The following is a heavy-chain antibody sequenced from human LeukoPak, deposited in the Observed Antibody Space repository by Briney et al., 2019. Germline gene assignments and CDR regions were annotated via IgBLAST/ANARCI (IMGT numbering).Heavy chain of an antibody. CDR1: GFTFSSYW. J-gene: IGHJ3*02. CDR3: ARVGITIFGVVPGAFDI. D-gene: IGHD3-3*01. Sequence: PGGSLRLSCAASGFTFSSYWMSWVRQAPGKGLERVANIKQDGSEKYYVDSVKGRFTISRDNAKNSLYLQMNSLRAEDTAVYYCARVGITIFGVVPGAFDIWGQGTMVTVSS. CDR2: IKQDGSEK. V-gene: IGHV3-7*01.